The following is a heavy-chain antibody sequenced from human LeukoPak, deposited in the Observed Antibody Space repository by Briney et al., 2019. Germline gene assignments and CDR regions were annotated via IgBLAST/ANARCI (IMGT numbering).Heavy chain of an antibody. J-gene: IGHJ3*02. Sequence: KPSETLSLTCTVSGGSISSYYWSWIRQPPGKGLEWIGYIYYSGSTNCNPSLKSRVTISVDTSKNQFSRKLSSVTAADTAVYYCAKTPGSSWYPDAFDIWGQGTMVTVSS. CDR3: AKTPGSSWYPDAFDI. CDR2: IYYSGST. CDR1: GGSISSYY. V-gene: IGHV4-59*01. D-gene: IGHD6-13*01.